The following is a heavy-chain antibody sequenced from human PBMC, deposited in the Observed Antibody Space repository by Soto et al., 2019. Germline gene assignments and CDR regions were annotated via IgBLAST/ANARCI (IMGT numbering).Heavy chain of an antibody. CDR2: IYYSGST. D-gene: IGHD4-17*01. J-gene: IGHJ6*03. Sequence: SETLSLTCTVSGGSISSYYWSWIRQPPGKGLEWIGYIYYSGSTYYNPSLKSRVAISVDSSKNQFSLKLSSVTAADTAVYYCARRAPTTVTTRWNYYYVDVWGKGTTVTVSS. V-gene: IGHV4-59*08. CDR1: GGSISSYY. CDR3: ARRAPTTVTTRWNYYYVDV.